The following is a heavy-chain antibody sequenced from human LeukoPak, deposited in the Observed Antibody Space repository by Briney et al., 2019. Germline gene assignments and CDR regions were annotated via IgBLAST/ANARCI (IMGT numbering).Heavy chain of an antibody. CDR2: VNARTTHT. CDR1: GYTFTNYD. Sequence: ASAKVSCKASGYTFTNYDINWVRQASGQGLEWMGWVNARTTHTGYAQKFQGRVTMTMDTSMNTAYLELSSLTSDDTAVYYCARVPTWHIPGINREFDYLGPGTLVT. J-gene: IGHJ4*02. D-gene: IGHD3-10*01. V-gene: IGHV1-8*01. CDR3: ARVPTWHIPGINREFDY.